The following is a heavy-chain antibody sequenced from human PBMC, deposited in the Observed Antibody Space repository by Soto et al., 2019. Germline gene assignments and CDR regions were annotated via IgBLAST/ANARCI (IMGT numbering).Heavy chain of an antibody. J-gene: IGHJ6*02. CDR1: GFTFSSYA. CDR2: ISYDGSNK. D-gene: IGHD4-17*01. Sequence: QVQLVESGGGVVQPGRSLRLSCAASGFTFSSYAMHWVRQAPGKGLVWVAVISYDGSNKYYADSVKGRFTISRDNSKTTLYLQMNSLRVEDAAVYYCARDDMTTVVYYYYYGMDVSGQGTTVTVSS. CDR3: ARDDMTTVVYYYYYGMDV. V-gene: IGHV3-30-3*01.